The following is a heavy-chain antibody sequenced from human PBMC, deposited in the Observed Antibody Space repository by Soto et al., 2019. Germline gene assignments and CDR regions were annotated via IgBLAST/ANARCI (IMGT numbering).Heavy chain of an antibody. CDR3: ELVNADSSSHYYGLDA. J-gene: IGHJ6*02. Sequence: QVTLKESGPVLVKPTETLPLTCNISGFSLTTGRMGVSWIRQAPGKSLEWLANFFSDVERSYSPSLQRRLTLSSESSGTQVVLSMTDTAPVYAATYFFELVNADSSSHYYGLDAWGQGTTGTVSS. V-gene: IGHV2-26*03. D-gene: IGHD4-17*01. CDR1: GFSLTTGRMG. CDR2: FFSDVER.